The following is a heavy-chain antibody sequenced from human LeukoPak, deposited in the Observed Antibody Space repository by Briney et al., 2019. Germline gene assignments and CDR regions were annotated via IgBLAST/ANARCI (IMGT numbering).Heavy chain of an antibody. CDR2: IYYSGST. CDR1: GGSISSYY. J-gene: IGHJ4*02. V-gene: IGHV4-39*07. D-gene: IGHD6-6*01. CDR3: ARGRLGVHFDY. Sequence: SETLSLTCTVSGGSISSYYWSWIRQPPGKGLEWIGTIYYSGSTYYNPSLKSRVTISVDTSKNQFSLKLSSVTAADTAVYYCARGRLGVHFDYWGQGTLVTVSS.